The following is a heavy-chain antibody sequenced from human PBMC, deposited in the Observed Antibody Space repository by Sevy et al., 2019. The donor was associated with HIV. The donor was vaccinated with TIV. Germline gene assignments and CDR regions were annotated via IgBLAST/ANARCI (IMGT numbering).Heavy chain of an antibody. CDR2: ISYDGSNK. V-gene: IGHV3-30*18. Sequence: GGSLRLSCAASGFTFSSYGMHWVRQAPGKGLEWVAVISYDGSNKYYADSVKGRVTISRDNSKNTLYRQMNSLRAEDTAGYYGAKDLGYCSGGSCYEAGVVDYWGQGTLVTVSS. CDR1: GFTFSSYG. CDR3: AKDLGYCSGGSCYEAGVVDY. D-gene: IGHD2-15*01. J-gene: IGHJ4*02.